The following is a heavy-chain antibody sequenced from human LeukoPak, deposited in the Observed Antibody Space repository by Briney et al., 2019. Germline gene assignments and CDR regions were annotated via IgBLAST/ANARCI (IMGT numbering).Heavy chain of an antibody. D-gene: IGHD3-22*01. Sequence: SETLSLTCTVSGYFISSGYYWGWIRQPPGKGLQWIGSIHHSGSTYYNPSLKSRVTISVDTSKNQFSLKLSSVTAADTAVYYCARRSPESYYDDDAFDIWGQGTMVTVSS. CDR1: GYFISSGYY. V-gene: IGHV4-38-2*02. CDR3: ARRSPESYYDDDAFDI. CDR2: IHHSGST. J-gene: IGHJ3*02.